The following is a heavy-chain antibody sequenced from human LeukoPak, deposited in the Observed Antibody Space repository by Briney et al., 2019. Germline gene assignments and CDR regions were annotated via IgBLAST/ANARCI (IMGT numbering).Heavy chain of an antibody. V-gene: IGHV4-4*09. Sequence: PSETLSLTCAVSGASISGYYWSWIRQSPGTGLEWIGYIYNSGITNYNPSLKSRVTISVDTFNNHFSLSLSSVTAADTALYYCARGTLRGGNGAYCMDVWGQGTTVTVSS. CDR3: ARGTLRGGNGAYCMDV. J-gene: IGHJ6*02. CDR2: IYNSGIT. D-gene: IGHD3-10*01. CDR1: GASISGYY.